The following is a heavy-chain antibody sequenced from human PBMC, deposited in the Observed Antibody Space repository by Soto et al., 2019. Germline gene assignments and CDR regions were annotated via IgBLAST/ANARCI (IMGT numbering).Heavy chain of an antibody. V-gene: IGHV4-30-2*01. D-gene: IGHD3-10*01. CDR3: ARDFRYYYGSGTDNWFDP. J-gene: IGHJ5*02. CDR2: IYHSGST. CDR1: GCSISSGGYS. Sequence: TLSLTCSVSGCSISSGGYSWSWIRQPPGKGLEWIGYIYHSGSTYYNPSLKSRVTISVDRSKNQFSLKLSSVTAADTAVYYCARDFRYYYGSGTDNWFDPWGQGTLVTVSS.